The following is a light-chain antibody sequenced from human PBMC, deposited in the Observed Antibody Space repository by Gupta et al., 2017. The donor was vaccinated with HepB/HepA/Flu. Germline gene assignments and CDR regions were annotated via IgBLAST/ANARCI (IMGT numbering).Light chain of an antibody. CDR1: SSKTGSKS. CDR3: AAWDDSLNVMV. V-gene: IGLV1-44*01. Sequence: CSGTSSKTGSKSVSWYQHLPGTAPKLLIYGNSQRPSGAPDRFSGSNSDTSASLDISGLRPEDAADYYCAAWDDSLNVMVFGGGTKLTV. J-gene: IGLJ2*01. CDR2: GNS.